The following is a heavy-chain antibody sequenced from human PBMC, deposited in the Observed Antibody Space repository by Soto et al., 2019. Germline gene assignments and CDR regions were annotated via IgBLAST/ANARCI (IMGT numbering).Heavy chain of an antibody. V-gene: IGHV1-69*06. CDR1: GGTFSNFA. Sequence: ASVKVSCKASGGTFSNFAINWLRQAPGQGLEWMGGVIPIFHTPLYAQRFQGRVTITADTSTRTVYMELSSLRSEDTAVYYCAITDRVNFAFDIWGQGTMLTVSS. J-gene: IGHJ3*02. CDR2: VIPIFHTP. D-gene: IGHD1-20*01. CDR3: AITDRVNFAFDI.